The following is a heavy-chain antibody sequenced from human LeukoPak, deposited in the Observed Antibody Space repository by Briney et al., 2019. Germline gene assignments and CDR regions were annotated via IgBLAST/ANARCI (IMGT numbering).Heavy chain of an antibody. CDR3: AKAEDYYDSSALI. CDR1: GFTFSSYG. Sequence: GRSLRLSCAASGFTFSSYGVHWVRQAPGKGLEWVAVISYDGSNKYYADSVKGRFTISRDNSKNTLYLQMNSLRAEDTAVYYCAKAEDYYDSSALIWGQGTMVTVSS. CDR2: ISYDGSNK. J-gene: IGHJ3*02. V-gene: IGHV3-30*18. D-gene: IGHD3-22*01.